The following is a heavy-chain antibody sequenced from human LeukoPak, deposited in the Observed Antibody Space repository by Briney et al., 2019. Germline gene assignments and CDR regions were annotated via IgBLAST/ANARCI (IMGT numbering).Heavy chain of an antibody. D-gene: IGHD3-10*02. CDR3: AELGITMIGGV. CDR2: ISSSCSTI. V-gene: IGHV3-48*03. J-gene: IGHJ6*04. CDR1: GFTFSSYE. Sequence: GGSLRLSCAASGFTFSSYELNGVRQAPGKGLEWVSYISSSCSTIYYAESVKGRFTISRDNAKNSLYLQMNSLRAEDTAVYYCAELGITMIGGVWGKGTTVTISS.